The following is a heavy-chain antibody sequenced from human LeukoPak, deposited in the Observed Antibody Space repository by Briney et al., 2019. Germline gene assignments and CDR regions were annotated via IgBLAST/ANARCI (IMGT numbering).Heavy chain of an antibody. J-gene: IGHJ4*02. CDR1: GFTFSNYA. CDR3: TRGRDYYDSSSQGYGY. D-gene: IGHD3-22*01. CDR2: ISYDGNNK. V-gene: IGHV3-30*04. Sequence: GGSQRLSCAASGFTFSNYAMHWVRQAPDKGLEWVAVISYDGNNKYYADSVKGRFTISRDNSKNTLSLQMNSLRAEDTAVYYCTRGRDYYDSSSQGYGYWGQGTLVTVSS.